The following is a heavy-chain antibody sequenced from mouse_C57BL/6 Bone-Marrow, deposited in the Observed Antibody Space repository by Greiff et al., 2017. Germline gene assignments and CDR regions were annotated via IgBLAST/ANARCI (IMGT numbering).Heavy chain of an antibody. CDR1: GYTFTSYW. J-gene: IGHJ4*01. CDR3: ARFHYDYDGYYAMDY. D-gene: IGHD2-4*01. V-gene: IGHV1-69*01. CDR2: IDPSDSYT. Sequence: QVQLQQPGAELVMPGASVKLSCKASGYTFTSYWMHWVKQRPGQGLEWIGEIDPSDSYTNYNQKFKGKSTLTVDKSSSTAYMPLSSLTSEDSAVYYCARFHYDYDGYYAMDYWGQGTSVTVSS.